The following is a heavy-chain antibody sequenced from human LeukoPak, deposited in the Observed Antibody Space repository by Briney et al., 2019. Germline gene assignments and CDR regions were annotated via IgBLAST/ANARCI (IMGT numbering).Heavy chain of an antibody. J-gene: IGHJ4*02. CDR3: AKDALRSHGWYFFDH. D-gene: IGHD6-19*01. Sequence: PGCSLRLSCAASGFAFSKLALGWVRQAPGKGLEWASVISDSGDVTYYADSVKGRFTISRDNSKHTLFLHMSSLRAEDTALYYCAKDALRSHGWYFFDHWGQGNLVTVSS. CDR1: GFAFSKLA. V-gene: IGHV3-23*01. CDR2: ISDSGDVT.